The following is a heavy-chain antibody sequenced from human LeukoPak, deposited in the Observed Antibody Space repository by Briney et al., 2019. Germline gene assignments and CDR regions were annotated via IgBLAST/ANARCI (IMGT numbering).Heavy chain of an antibody. CDR1: GYTFTSYG. CDR3: ARSPDYSGSYWCRD. D-gene: IGHD1-26*01. J-gene: IGHJ4*02. CDR2: ISAYNGNT. Sequence: ASVKVSCTASGYTFTSYGISWVRQAPGQGLEWMGWISAYNGNTNYAQKLQGRVTMTTDTSTSTAYMELRSLRSDDTAVYYCARSPDYSGSYWCRDWGQGTLVTVSS. V-gene: IGHV1-18*01.